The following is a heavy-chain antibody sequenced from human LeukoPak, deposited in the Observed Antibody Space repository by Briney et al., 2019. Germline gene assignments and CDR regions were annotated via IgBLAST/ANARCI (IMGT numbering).Heavy chain of an antibody. CDR3: ARDFSYYGMDV. Sequence: GGSLRLSCAASGFTVSSNYMSWVRQAPGKGLEWVSVIYSGGSTYYADSVKGRFTISRDNSENTLYLQMNSLRAEDTAVYYCARDFSYYGMDVWGQGTTVTVSS. CDR1: GFTVSSNY. J-gene: IGHJ6*02. V-gene: IGHV3-53*01. CDR2: IYSGGST.